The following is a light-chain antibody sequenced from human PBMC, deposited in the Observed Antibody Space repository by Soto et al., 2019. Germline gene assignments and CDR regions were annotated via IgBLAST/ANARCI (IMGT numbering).Light chain of an antibody. CDR1: QSVSSN. J-gene: IGKJ1*01. Sequence: EIVMTQSPATLSVSPGERATLSCRASQSVSSNLAWYQQKRGQAPRLLIYGASTRATGIPARFSGSGSGTEFTLTISSLQSEDSAVYYCQQYNNWPPWTFGQGTKVDIK. CDR3: QQYNNWPPWT. CDR2: GAS. V-gene: IGKV3-15*01.